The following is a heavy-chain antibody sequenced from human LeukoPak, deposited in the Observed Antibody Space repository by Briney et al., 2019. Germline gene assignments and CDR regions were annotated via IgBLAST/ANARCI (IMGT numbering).Heavy chain of an antibody. J-gene: IGHJ4*02. D-gene: IGHD7-27*01. CDR1: GYTLFNFG. V-gene: IGHV1-18*01. Sequence: ASVKVSCKASGYTLFNFGINWVRQAPGQGPEWLGCISTNRGEANHAPKFKDRLSITTDTSTSTSYMELKSLRSDDTAMYYCARGMSETGDYIFDLWGQGALVTVSS. CDR2: ISTNRGEA. CDR3: ARGMSETGDYIFDL.